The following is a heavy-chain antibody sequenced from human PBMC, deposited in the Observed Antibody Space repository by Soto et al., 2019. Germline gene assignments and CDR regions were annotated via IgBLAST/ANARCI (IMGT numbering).Heavy chain of an antibody. CDR2: ISAYNGNT. V-gene: IGHV1-18*01. D-gene: IGHD7-27*01. CDR3: ARENRLHRNWGSDY. J-gene: IGHJ4*02. Sequence: QVQLVQSGAEVKKPGASVKVSCKASGYTFTSYGISWVRQAPGQGLEWMGWISAYNGNTNYAQKLQGRVTMTTDTSTSTGYMEVRNLKSDDTAVYYCARENRLHRNWGSDYWGQGTLVTVSS. CDR1: GYTFTSYG.